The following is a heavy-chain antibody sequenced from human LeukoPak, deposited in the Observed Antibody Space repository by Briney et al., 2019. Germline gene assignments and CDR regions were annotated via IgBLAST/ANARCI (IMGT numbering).Heavy chain of an antibody. CDR1: GFTFSNYA. J-gene: IGHJ4*02. Sequence: GGSLRLSYAASGFTFSNYAMSWVRQAPGKGLEWVSAISDSGGATNCADSVTGRFTISRDNSKNTLYLQMNSLRAEDTAVYYCAKRSCGGGSCNFDYWGQGTLVTVSS. CDR2: ISDSGGAT. CDR3: AKRSCGGGSCNFDY. D-gene: IGHD2-15*01. V-gene: IGHV3-23*01.